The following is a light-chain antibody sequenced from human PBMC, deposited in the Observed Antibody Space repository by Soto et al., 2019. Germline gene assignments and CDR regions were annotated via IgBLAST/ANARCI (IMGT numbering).Light chain of an antibody. V-gene: IGLV1-36*01. J-gene: IGLJ2*01. CDR1: RSNIGNNA. CDR3: AVWDDNLNGVV. Sequence: QSVLTQPPSVSEAPRRRVTISCSGSRSNIGNNAVNWYQQLPGKAPKLLIYYDDLLSSGVSDRFSGSKSGTSASLAISGLQSEDEADYYCAVWDDNLNGVVFGGGTKLTVL. CDR2: YDD.